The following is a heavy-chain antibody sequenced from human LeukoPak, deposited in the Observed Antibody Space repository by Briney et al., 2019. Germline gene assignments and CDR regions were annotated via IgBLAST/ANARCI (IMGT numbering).Heavy chain of an antibody. CDR2: ISTYNGHR. CDR1: GHTFINYG. J-gene: IGHJ4*01. D-gene: IGHD2-8*02. CDR3: ARGDPVMAVYAVY. Sequence: ASVKASCKASGHTFINYGINWVRQAPGQGLEWMGWISTYNGHRNYAQKLQGRVTMTTDASTNTAYMEVRSLRSDDTAVYYCARGDPVMAVYAVYWSDGTLVTVSA. V-gene: IGHV1-18*01.